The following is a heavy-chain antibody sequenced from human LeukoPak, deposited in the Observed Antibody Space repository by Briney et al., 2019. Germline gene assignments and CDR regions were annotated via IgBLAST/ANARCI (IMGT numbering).Heavy chain of an antibody. J-gene: IGHJ4*02. CDR2: IYYSGST. CDR3: ARRYYDILTGYDYFDY. Sequence: SETLSLTCTVSGGSFSGYYWSWIRQPPGKGLEWIGYIYYSGSTIYNPSLKSRVTISVDTSKNQFSLKLSSVTAADTAVYYCARRYYDILTGYDYFDYWGQGTLVTVSS. V-gene: IGHV4-59*08. CDR1: GGSFSGYY. D-gene: IGHD3-9*01.